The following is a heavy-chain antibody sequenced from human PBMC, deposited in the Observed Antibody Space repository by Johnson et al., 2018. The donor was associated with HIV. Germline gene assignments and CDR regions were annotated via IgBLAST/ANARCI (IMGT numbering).Heavy chain of an antibody. CDR2: INWNGGSS. D-gene: IGHD3-22*01. J-gene: IGHJ3*02. V-gene: IGHV3-20*04. CDR3: ARDALRSWYYDSSDAFDI. Sequence: VQLVESGGGLVQPGRSLRLSCAASGFTFDDYGMSWVRQAPGKGLEWVSGINWNGGSSDYVDSVKGRFTISRDNAKNSLYLQMNSLRAEDTAVYYCARDALRSWYYDSSDAFDIWGQGTMVTVSS. CDR1: GFTFDDYG.